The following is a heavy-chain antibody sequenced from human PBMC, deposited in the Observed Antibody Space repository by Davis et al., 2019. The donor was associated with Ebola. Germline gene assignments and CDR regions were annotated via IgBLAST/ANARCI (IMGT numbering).Heavy chain of an antibody. V-gene: IGHV1-18*04. CDR2: ISAYNGNT. CDR3: AAFTAAAGSY. CDR1: GYTFTGYY. J-gene: IGHJ4*02. D-gene: IGHD6-13*01. Sequence: ASVKVSCKASGYTFTGYYMHWVRQAPGQGFEWMGWISAYNGNTNYAQKLQGRVTMTTDTSTSTAYMELRSLRSDDTAVYYCAAFTAAAGSYWGQGTLVTVSS.